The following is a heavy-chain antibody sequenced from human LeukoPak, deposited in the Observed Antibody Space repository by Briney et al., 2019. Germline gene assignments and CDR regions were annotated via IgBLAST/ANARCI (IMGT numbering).Heavy chain of an antibody. Sequence: SVKVSCKASGGTFSSYAISWVRQAPGQGLERMGGIIPIFGTANYAQKFQGRVTITADESTSTAYMELSSLRSEDTAVYYCARDRGDLNWFDPWGQGTLVTVSS. CDR3: ARDRGDLNWFDP. D-gene: IGHD2-21*02. J-gene: IGHJ5*02. CDR2: IIPIFGTA. CDR1: GGTFSSYA. V-gene: IGHV1-69*13.